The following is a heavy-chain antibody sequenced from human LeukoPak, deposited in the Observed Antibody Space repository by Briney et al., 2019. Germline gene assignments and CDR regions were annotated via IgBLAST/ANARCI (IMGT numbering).Heavy chain of an antibody. J-gene: IGHJ4*02. V-gene: IGHV4-39*01. D-gene: IGHD3-10*01. CDR3: TRHADSGFGELAFDY. CDR2: IYYSGST. Sequence: YPSETLSLTCTVSGGSTSSSNYYWGWLRQPPGKGLEWIGSIYYSGSTYYNPSLKSRVTISVDTSKNQFSLKLTSVTAADTAVYYCTRHADSGFGELAFDYWGQGTLVTVSS. CDR1: GGSTSSSNYY.